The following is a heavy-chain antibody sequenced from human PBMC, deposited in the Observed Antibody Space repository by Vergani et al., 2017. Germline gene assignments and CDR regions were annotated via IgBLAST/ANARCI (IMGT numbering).Heavy chain of an antibody. CDR3: AREQKSGRYFDY. D-gene: IGHD5-12*01. Sequence: QVQLQESGPGLVKPSQTLSLTCTVSGGSISSGGYYWSWIRQHPGKGLEWIWYIYYSGSTYYHPSLKSRVTISVDTSKNQFSLKLSSVTAADTAVYYCAREQKSGRYFDYWGQGTLVTVSS. CDR1: GGSISSGGYY. CDR2: IYYSGST. V-gene: IGHV4-31*03. J-gene: IGHJ4*02.